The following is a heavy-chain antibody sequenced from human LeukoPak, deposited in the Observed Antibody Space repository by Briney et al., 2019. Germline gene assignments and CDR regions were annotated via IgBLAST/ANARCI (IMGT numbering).Heavy chain of an antibody. CDR2: INTSGGTI. J-gene: IGHJ1*01. CDR1: GFTFRISE. Sequence: GGSLRLSCAVSGFTFRISEMTWVRQTPGKGLEWVAYINTSGGTIYYAGSVEGRFTISRDNAKNSLYLQMNSLRAEDTGVYYCARAEGGLSWPGFLSYWGQGTLVTVSS. D-gene: IGHD3/OR15-3a*01. CDR3: ARAEGGLSWPGFLSY. V-gene: IGHV3-48*03.